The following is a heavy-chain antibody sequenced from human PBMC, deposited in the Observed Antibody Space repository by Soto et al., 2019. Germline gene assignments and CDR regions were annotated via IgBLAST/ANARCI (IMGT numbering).Heavy chain of an antibody. CDR2: INPSGGST. D-gene: IGHD3-16*01. Sequence: QVQLVQSGAEVKKPGASVKVSCEASGYTFTNYYIHWVRQAPGQGLEWMAVINPSGGSTRYAQMFQGRVTMTRDTSTSTVYMELSSLRSEDTAVYYCAKTYGFLGGYYFDYWGQGTLVTVSS. V-gene: IGHV1-46*01. CDR1: GYTFTNYY. J-gene: IGHJ4*02. CDR3: AKTYGFLGGYYFDY.